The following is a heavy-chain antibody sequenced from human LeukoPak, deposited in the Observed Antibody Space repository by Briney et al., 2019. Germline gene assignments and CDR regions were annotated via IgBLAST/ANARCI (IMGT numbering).Heavy chain of an antibody. J-gene: IGHJ4*02. CDR3: ARAIDASELDY. D-gene: IGHD3-10*01. CDR2: IDGDRSIT. V-gene: IGHV3-74*01. CDR1: GFTFSSYL. Sequence: GGSLRLSCAASGFTFSSYLMHWVRQAPGKGLVWVSRIDGDRSITSYADSVKGRFTISRDNAKKTLFLQMSSLRAEDTAVYYCARAIDASELDYWGQGTLVTVSS.